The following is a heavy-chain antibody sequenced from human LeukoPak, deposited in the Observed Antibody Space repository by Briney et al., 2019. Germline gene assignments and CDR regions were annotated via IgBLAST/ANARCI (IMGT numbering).Heavy chain of an antibody. D-gene: IGHD3-10*02. CDR2: ISKSGSTK. CDR1: GFTFSDYN. Sequence: NPGGSLRLSCAAFGFTFSDYNMRWIRQAPGKGLEWLSYISKSGSTKYYADSVKGRFTISRDNAKNSLYLQMNSLRAEDTAVYYCAELGITMIGGVWGKGTTVTISS. V-gene: IGHV3-11*04. J-gene: IGHJ6*04. CDR3: AELGITMIGGV.